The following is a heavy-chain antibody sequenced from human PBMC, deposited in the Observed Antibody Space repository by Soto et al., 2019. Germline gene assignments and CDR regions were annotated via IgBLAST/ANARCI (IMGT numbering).Heavy chain of an antibody. Sequence: EVQLVQSVAEVKKPGESLKISCKGSGYSFTTYWIAWVRQMPERGLEWMGVIYPGDSDTRYSPSFQGQVTISADKSISNAYLHWSSLKASDTAMYYCARRLAATEHFDVWGQGTLVTVSS. J-gene: IGHJ4*02. CDR3: ARRLAATEHFDV. D-gene: IGHD6-25*01. CDR2: IYPGDSDT. V-gene: IGHV5-51*01. CDR1: GYSFTTYW.